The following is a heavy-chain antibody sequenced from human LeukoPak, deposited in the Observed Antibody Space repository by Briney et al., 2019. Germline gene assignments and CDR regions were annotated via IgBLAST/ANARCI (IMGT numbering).Heavy chain of an antibody. CDR3: ARAPRNNWFDP. V-gene: IGHV4-38-2*02. J-gene: IGHJ5*02. CDR2: IYHSGST. Sequence: SETLSLTCTVSGYSTSSGYYWGWIRQPPGKGLEWIGSIYHSGSTYYNPSLKSRVTISVDTSKNQFSLKLSSVTAADTAVYYCARAPRNNWFDPWGQGTLVTVSS. CDR1: GYSTSSGYY.